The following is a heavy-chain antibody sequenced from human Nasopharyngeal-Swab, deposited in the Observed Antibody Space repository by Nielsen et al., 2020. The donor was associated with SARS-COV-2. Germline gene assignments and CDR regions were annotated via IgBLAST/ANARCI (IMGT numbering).Heavy chain of an antibody. J-gene: IGHJ4*02. Sequence: SETLSLTCTVSGGSISSYYWSWIRQPPGKGLEWIGYIYYSGSTNYNPSLKSRVTISVDTSKNQFSLKLSSVTAADTAVYYCARPMVRGVINPFDYWGQGTLVTVSS. V-gene: IGHV4-59*01. CDR3: ARPMVRGVINPFDY. CDR2: IYYSGST. CDR1: GGSISSYY. D-gene: IGHD3-10*01.